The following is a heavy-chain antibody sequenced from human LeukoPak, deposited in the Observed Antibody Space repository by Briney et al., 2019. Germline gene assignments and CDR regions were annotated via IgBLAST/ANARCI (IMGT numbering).Heavy chain of an antibody. CDR2: IIPIFGTA. Sequence: SVKVSCKASGYTFTGYYIHWVRQAPGQGLEWMGGIIPIFGTANYAQKFQGRVTITADKSTSTAYMELSSLRSEDTAVYYCARAPYDSSGYLLDYWGQGTLVTVSS. CDR1: GYTFTGYY. D-gene: IGHD3-22*01. V-gene: IGHV1-69*06. CDR3: ARAPYDSSGYLLDY. J-gene: IGHJ4*02.